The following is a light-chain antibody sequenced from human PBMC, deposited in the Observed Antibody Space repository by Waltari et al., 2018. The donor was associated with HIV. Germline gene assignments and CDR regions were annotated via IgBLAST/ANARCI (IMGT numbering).Light chain of an antibody. V-gene: IGKV1-33*01. J-gene: IGKJ4*01. Sequence: DIQMTQSPSSLSASVRDRVTITCQASQDISNSLNWYQQKPGKAPKLLIYDASNLQTGVPSRFSGSGSGTDFTFTISSLQPEDIATYYCQQYENLPLTFGGGTKVEIK. CDR3: QQYENLPLT. CDR2: DAS. CDR1: QDISNS.